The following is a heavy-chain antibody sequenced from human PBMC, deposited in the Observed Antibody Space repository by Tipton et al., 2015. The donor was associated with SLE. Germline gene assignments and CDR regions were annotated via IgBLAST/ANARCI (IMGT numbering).Heavy chain of an antibody. CDR2: ISSSGSTK. Sequence: SLRLSCAASGFTFSTYEMNWVRQAPGKGLEWVSYISSSGSTKYYADSVKGRFTISRDNAKNSLFLQMNTLRAEDTAVYYCASSRRGMFDYWGQGTLATVSS. V-gene: IGHV3-48*03. CDR1: GFTFSTYE. J-gene: IGHJ4*02. CDR3: ASSRRGMFDY.